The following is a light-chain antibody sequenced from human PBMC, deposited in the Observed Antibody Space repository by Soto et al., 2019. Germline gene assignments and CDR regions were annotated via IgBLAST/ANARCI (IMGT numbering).Light chain of an antibody. CDR3: SSYTSSSTPV. Sequence: QSVLTQPASVSGSPGQSITISCTGTSSDVGGYNYVSWYQQHPGKAPKLMIYDVSNRPSGVSNRFSGSKSGNTASLTISGLQAEDEADYYGSSYTSSSTPVFGAGTLLTVL. V-gene: IGLV2-14*01. J-gene: IGLJ2*01. CDR1: SSDVGGYNY. CDR2: DVS.